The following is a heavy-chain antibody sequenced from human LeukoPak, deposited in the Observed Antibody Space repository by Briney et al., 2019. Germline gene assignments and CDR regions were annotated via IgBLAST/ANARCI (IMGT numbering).Heavy chain of an antibody. CDR2: ISYDGSNK. Sequence: GGSLRLSCAASGFTFSSYAMHWVRQAPGKGLEWVAVISYDGSNKYYADSVKGRFTISRDNSKNTLYLQMNSLRAEDTAVYYCARDHKGGDGADAFDIWGHGTMVTVSS. J-gene: IGHJ3*02. V-gene: IGHV3-30-3*01. D-gene: IGHD5-24*01. CDR1: GFTFSSYA. CDR3: ARDHKGGDGADAFDI.